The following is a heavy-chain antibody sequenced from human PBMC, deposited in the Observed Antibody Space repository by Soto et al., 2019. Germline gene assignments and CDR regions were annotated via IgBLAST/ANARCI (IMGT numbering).Heavy chain of an antibody. CDR3: AKYPSSTSCYKVSGMDV. CDR2: ISGSGGST. D-gene: IGHD2-2*02. Sequence: GGSLRLSCAASGFTFSSYAMSWVRQAPGKGLEWVSAISGSGGSTYYADSVKGRFTISRDNSKNTLYLQMNSLRAEDTAVYYCAKYPSSTSCYKVSGMDVWGQGTTVTVSS. J-gene: IGHJ6*02. V-gene: IGHV3-23*01. CDR1: GFTFSSYA.